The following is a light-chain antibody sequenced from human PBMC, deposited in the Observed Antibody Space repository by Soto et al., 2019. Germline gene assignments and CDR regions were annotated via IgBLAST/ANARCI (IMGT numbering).Light chain of an antibody. J-gene: IGKJ1*01. V-gene: IGKV1-5*03. CDR1: QTISTL. CDR2: KAS. CDR3: QQYSTYPWT. Sequence: DIQMTQSPSTLSASVGDRVTITCRASQTISTLLAWYQQRPGKAPNLLIYKASSLGSGVPSRFSGSGSGTEFTLTIISLQPDDFGTYFCQQYSTYPWTFGQGTKVEVK.